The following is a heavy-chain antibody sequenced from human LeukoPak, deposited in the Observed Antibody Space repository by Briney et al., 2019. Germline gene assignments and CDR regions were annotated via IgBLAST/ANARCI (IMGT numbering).Heavy chain of an antibody. CDR3: ARAIQNMVRGVMRVWFDP. Sequence: GASVKVSCKASGYTFTSYGISWVRQAPGQGLEWMGWISAYNGNTNYAQKLQGRVTMTTDTSTSTAYMELRSLRSDDTAVYYCARAIQNMVRGVMRVWFDPWGQGTLVTVSS. J-gene: IGHJ5*02. D-gene: IGHD3-10*01. CDR1: GYTFTSYG. V-gene: IGHV1-18*01. CDR2: ISAYNGNT.